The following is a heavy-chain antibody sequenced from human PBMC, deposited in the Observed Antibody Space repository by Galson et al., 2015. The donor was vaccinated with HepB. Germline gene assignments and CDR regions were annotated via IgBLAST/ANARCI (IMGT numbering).Heavy chain of an antibody. CDR2: ISWNSETR. J-gene: IGHJ4*02. Sequence: SLRLSCAASGFTFKDYVMHWVRQTPGKGLEWVSGISWNSETRGYADSVKGRFTISRDNAKSSLYLQMNSLRVEDTAFYYCAKDTGTTGAMDLHYWGQGTLVSVSS. CDR1: GFTFKDYV. D-gene: IGHD1-14*01. CDR3: AKDTGTTGAMDLHY. V-gene: IGHV3-9*01.